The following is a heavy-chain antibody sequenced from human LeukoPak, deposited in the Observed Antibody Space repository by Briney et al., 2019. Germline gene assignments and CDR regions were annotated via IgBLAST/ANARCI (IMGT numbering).Heavy chain of an antibody. V-gene: IGHV7-4-1*02. CDR1: GYTFTSYA. CDR2: INTNTGNP. D-gene: IGHD3-16*02. Sequence: ASVKVSCKASGYTFTSYAMNWVRQAPGQGLEWMGWINTNTGNPTYAQGFTGRFVFSLDTSVSTAYLQISSLKAEDTAVYYCAXXXXXXXXXXYPYLPHFDYWGQGTLVTVSS. CDR3: AXXXXXXXXXXYPYLPHFDY. J-gene: IGHJ4*02.